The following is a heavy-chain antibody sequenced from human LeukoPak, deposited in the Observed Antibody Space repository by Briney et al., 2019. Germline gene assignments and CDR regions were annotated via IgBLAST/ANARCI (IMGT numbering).Heavy chain of an antibody. V-gene: IGHV4-30-4*08. CDR3: ARANAAAGTDDAFDI. J-gene: IGHJ3*02. CDR1: GGSISSYY. CDR2: IYYSGST. Sequence: SETLSLTCTVSGGSISSYYWSWIRQPPGKGLEWIGYIYYSGSTYYNPSLKSRVTISVDTSKNQFSLKLSSVTAADMAVYYCARANAAAGTDDAFDIWGQGTMVTVSS. D-gene: IGHD6-13*01.